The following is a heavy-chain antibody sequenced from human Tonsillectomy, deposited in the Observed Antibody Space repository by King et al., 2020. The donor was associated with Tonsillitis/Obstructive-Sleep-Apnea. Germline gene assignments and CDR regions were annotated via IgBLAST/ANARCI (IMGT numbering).Heavy chain of an antibody. J-gene: IGHJ4*02. D-gene: IGHD3-10*01. CDR2: ISHDGSNK. V-gene: IGHV3-30*01. Sequence: QVQLVESGGGVVQPGRSLRLSCAASGFTFSSYGMHWVRQAPGKGPEWVAVISHDGSNKFYADSVKGRFTISRDNSKNTLYLQMNSLRAEDTAVYYCARTMVQGVIITFFDYWGQGTLVTVSS. CDR1: GFTFSSYG. CDR3: ARTMVQGVIITFFDY.